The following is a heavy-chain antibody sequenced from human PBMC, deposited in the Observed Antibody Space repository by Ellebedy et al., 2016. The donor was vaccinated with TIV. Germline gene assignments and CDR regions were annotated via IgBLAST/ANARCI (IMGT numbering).Heavy chain of an antibody. V-gene: IGHV6-1*01. D-gene: IGHD7-27*01. CDR3: ARAPQSLGRAYDV. Sequence: LRLSCAISGDRVSSNNAAWAWIRQSPSRGLEWLGRTYLRSKWYTDYAVSVRNRVTINADTTKNHFSLQLNSVTPEDTAVYYCARAPQSLGRAYDVWGLGTLVTVSS. CDR1: GDRVSSNNAA. J-gene: IGHJ3*01. CDR2: TYLRSKWYT.